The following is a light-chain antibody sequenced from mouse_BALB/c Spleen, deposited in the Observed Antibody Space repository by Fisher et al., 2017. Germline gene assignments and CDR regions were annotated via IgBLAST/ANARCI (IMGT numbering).Light chain of an antibody. CDR2: YAS. Sequence: DIVMTQSTATLSVTPGDSVSLSCRASQSISNNLHWYQQKSHESPRLLIKYASQSISGIPSRFSGNGSGTDFTLKISRVEAEDLGVYYCWQGTHFPRTFGGGTKLEIK. CDR3: WQGTHFPRT. CDR1: QSISNN. J-gene: IGKJ1*01. V-gene: IGKV5-43*01.